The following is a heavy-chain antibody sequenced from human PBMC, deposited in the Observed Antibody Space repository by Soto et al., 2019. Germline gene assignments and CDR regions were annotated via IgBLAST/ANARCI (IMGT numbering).Heavy chain of an antibody. CDR2: ISYDGSNK. J-gene: IGHJ6*02. V-gene: IGHV3-30*18. CDR1: GFTFSSYG. CDR3: AKDRLQVGSQYSGYDNLEWFYYYYGMDV. D-gene: IGHD5-12*01. Sequence: PGGSLRLSCAASGFTFSSYGMHWVRQAPGKGLEWVAVISYDGSNKYYADSVKGRFTISRDNSKNTLYLQMNSLRAEDTAVYYCAKDRLQVGSQYSGYDNLEWFYYYYGMDVWGQGTTVTVSS.